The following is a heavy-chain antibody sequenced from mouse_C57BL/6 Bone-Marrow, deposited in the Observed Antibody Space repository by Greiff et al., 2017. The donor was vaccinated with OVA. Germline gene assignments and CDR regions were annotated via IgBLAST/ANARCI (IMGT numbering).Heavy chain of an antibody. Sequence: QVQLKESGAELVRPGTSVKMSCKASGYTFTNYWIGWAKQRPGHGLEWIGDIYPGGGYTNYNEKFKGKATLTADKSSSTAYMQFSSLTSEDSAIYYCARWGTTVVSYYFDYWGQGTTLTVSS. D-gene: IGHD1-1*01. V-gene: IGHV1-63*01. CDR2: IYPGGGYT. J-gene: IGHJ2*01. CDR3: ARWGTTVVSYYFDY. CDR1: GYTFTNYW.